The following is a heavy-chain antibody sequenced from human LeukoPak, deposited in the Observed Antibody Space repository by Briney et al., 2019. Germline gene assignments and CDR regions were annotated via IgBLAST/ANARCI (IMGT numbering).Heavy chain of an antibody. D-gene: IGHD2-2*01. CDR1: GFTFSSYS. Sequence: PGGSLRLSCAASGFTFSSYSMNWVRQAPGRGLEWVSSISSSSSYIYYADSVKGRFTISRDNAKNSLYLQMNSLRAEDTAVYYCARDCSSTSSMDYWGQGTLVTVSS. CDR2: ISSSSSYI. J-gene: IGHJ4*02. CDR3: ARDCSSTSSMDY. V-gene: IGHV3-21*01.